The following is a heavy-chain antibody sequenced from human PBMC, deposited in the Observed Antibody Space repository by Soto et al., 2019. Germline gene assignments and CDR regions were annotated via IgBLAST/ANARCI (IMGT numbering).Heavy chain of an antibody. J-gene: IGHJ5*02. D-gene: IGHD3-10*01. V-gene: IGHV1-8*01. Sequence: GASVKVSCKASGYTFTSYDINWVQQATGQGLEWMGWMNPNSGNTGYAQKFQGRVTMTRNTSISTAYMELSSLRSEDAAVYYCARNHGSGSYSVWFDPWGQGTLVTVSS. CDR3: ARNHGSGSYSVWFDP. CDR2: MNPNSGNT. CDR1: GYTFTSYD.